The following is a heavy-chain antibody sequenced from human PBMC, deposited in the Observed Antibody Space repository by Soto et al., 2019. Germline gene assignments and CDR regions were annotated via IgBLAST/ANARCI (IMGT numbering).Heavy chain of an antibody. CDR1: GGSISTSNYY. Sequence: QLQLQESGPGLVKPSETLSLTCIVSGGSISTSNYYWAWIRQPPGKALERIGSIHFSESTYYNPSLWSRVTISVDTSQNQISLSLGSVTAADTAVYYCARARGSRKRNAFNIWGNGTMVTVSS. V-gene: IGHV4-39*01. CDR2: IHFSEST. CDR3: ARARGSRKRNAFNI. J-gene: IGHJ3*02. D-gene: IGHD3-10*01.